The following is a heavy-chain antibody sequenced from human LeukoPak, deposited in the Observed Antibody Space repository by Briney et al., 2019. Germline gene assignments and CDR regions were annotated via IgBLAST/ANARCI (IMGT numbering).Heavy chain of an antibody. CDR3: HSSFVRGGRNGY. D-gene: IGHD6-13*01. Sequence: PGGSLRLSCAASGFTFSTYWMTWVRQAPGKGLEWVANIKQDGNEKYYVDSVKGRFTISRDNAKNSLYLQTNSLRAEDTAVYYCHSSFVRGGRNGYWGQGTLVTVSS. V-gene: IGHV3-7*02. CDR1: GFTFSTYW. J-gene: IGHJ4*02. CDR2: IKQDGNEK.